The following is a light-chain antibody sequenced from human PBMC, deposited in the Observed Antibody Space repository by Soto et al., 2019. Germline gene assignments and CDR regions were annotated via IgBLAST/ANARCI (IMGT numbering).Light chain of an antibody. CDR2: DAS. Sequence: EIVLTQSPATLSLSPGERATLSCWASQSVGTYLAWYQQKPGQTPRLLIYDASTRATGVPARFSGSGSGTDFTLTIGSLEPEDSAVYYCQQRNNWSFGPGTKVDIK. V-gene: IGKV3-11*01. CDR3: QQRNNWS. CDR1: QSVGTY. J-gene: IGKJ3*01.